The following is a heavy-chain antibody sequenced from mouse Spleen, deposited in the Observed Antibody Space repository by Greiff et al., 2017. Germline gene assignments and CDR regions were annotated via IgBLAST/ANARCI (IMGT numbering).Heavy chain of an antibody. CDR3: AQYGNYRFAY. V-gene: IGHV1-26*01. CDR2: INPNNGGT. J-gene: IGHJ3*01. CDR1: GYTFTDYY. Sequence: VQLQQSGPELVKPGASVKISCKASGYTFTDYYMNWVKQSHGKSLEWIGDINPNNGGTSYNQKFKGKATLTVDKSSSTAYMELRSLTSEDSAVYYCAQYGNYRFAYWGQGTLVTVSA. D-gene: IGHD2-10*02.